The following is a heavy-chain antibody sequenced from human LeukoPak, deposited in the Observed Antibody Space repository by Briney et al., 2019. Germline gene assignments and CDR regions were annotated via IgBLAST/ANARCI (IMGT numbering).Heavy chain of an antibody. Sequence: GRSLRLSCAASGFTFSSYGMHWVRQAPGNGLEWVAVISYDGSNKYYADSVKGRFTISRDNSKNTLYLQMNSLRAEDTAVYYCANDWGGIDYWGQGTLVTVSS. D-gene: IGHD3-16*01. CDR2: ISYDGSNK. CDR3: ANDWGGIDY. J-gene: IGHJ4*02. CDR1: GFTFSSYG. V-gene: IGHV3-30*18.